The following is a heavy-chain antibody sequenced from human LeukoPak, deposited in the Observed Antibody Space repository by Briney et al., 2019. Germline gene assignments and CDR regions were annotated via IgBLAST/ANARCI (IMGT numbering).Heavy chain of an antibody. V-gene: IGHV3-15*01. CDR1: GFTFSNAW. CDR2: IKSKTDGGTT. J-gene: IGHJ4*02. D-gene: IGHD3-10*01. Sequence: GGSLRLSCAASGFTFSNAWMSWVRQAPGKRLEWVGRIKSKTDGGTTDYAAPVKGRFTISRDDSKNTLYLQMNSLKTEDTAVYYCTIAPEYYYGSGGDYWGQGTLVTVSS. CDR3: TIAPEYYYGSGGDY.